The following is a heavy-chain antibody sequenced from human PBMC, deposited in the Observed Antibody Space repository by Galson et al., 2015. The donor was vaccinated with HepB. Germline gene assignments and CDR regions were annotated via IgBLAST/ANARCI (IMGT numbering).Heavy chain of an antibody. J-gene: IGHJ5*02. V-gene: IGHV4-61*02. CDR2: IYTSGST. Sequence: TLSLTCTVSGGSISSGSYYWSWIRQPAGKGLEWIGRIYTSGSTNYNPSLKSRVTMSVDTSKNQFSLKLSSVTAADTAVYYCARAEGDFWMGGRFDPWGQGTLVTVSS. CDR3: ARAEGDFWMGGRFDP. CDR1: GGSISSGSYY. D-gene: IGHD3-3*01.